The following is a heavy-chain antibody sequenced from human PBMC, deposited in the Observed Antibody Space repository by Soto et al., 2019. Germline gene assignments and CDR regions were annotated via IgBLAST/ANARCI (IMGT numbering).Heavy chain of an antibody. CDR1: GFTFSDHY. CDR2: SRNRVNSHTT. Sequence: EVQLVESGGGLVQPGGSLRLSCAASGFTFSDHYMDWVRQAPGKGLEWVARSRNRVNSHTTEYAASVKGRFTISRDESQRPLYLQMNSMKIEDTAVYYCTRGLLGGAPSYTFHGMDVWGQGTTVTVSS. CDR3: TRGLLGGAPSYTFHGMDV. J-gene: IGHJ6*01. V-gene: IGHV3-72*01. D-gene: IGHD1-26*01.